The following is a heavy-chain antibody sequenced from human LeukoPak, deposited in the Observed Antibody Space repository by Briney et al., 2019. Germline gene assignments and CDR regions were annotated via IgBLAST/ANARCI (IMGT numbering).Heavy chain of an antibody. J-gene: IGHJ4*02. V-gene: IGHV4-59*01. CDR3: ARDLLSTAGYFDY. Sequence: PSETLSPTCTGSGGSISSYYWSWIRQAPGKGLEWIGYIYYSGRTNYNPSLKSRVTISVDTSNHQFSLNLSSVTAADTAVYYCARDLLSTAGYFDYWGQGTLVTVSS. CDR2: IYYSGRT. CDR1: GGSISSYY. D-gene: IGHD6-19*01.